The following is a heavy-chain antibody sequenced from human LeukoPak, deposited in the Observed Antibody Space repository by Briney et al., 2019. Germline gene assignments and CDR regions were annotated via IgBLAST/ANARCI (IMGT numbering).Heavy chain of an antibody. D-gene: IGHD3-9*01. CDR2: INHVGST. Sequence: PSETLSLTCAVFGGSFSGYYWGWIRQPPGKGLEWIGEINHVGSTNYNPSLKSRVTISLDTSKNQFSLKLASVTAADTAVYYCAREGYYDILTGYYHNWFDPWGQGTLVTVSS. CDR1: GGSFSGYY. V-gene: IGHV4-34*01. CDR3: AREGYYDILTGYYHNWFDP. J-gene: IGHJ5*02.